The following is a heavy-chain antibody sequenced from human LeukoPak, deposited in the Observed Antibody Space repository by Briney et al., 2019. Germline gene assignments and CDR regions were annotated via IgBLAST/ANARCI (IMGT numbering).Heavy chain of an antibody. J-gene: IGHJ4*02. CDR1: GGSISSSSYY. V-gene: IGHV4-39*01. Sequence: PSETLSLTCTVSGGSISSSSYYWGWIRQPPGKGLEWIGSIYYSGSTYYNPSLKSRVTISVDTSKNQFSLKLSSVTAADTAVYYCARRGRYCSSTSCSFDYWGQGTLVTVSS. D-gene: IGHD2-2*01. CDR3: ARRGRYCSSTSCSFDY. CDR2: IYYSGST.